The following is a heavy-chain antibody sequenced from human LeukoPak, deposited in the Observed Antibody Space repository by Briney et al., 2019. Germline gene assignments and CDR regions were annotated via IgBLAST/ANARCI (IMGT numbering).Heavy chain of an antibody. J-gene: IGHJ4*02. V-gene: IGHV3-15*01. CDR1: GLGFNNAW. D-gene: IGHD1-20*01. Sequence: GGSLRLSCAASGLGFNNAWMSWVRQAPGKGLEWVGRIKSKTDGGTTDYAAPVKGRFTISRDDSKNTLYLQMNSLKTEDTAVYYCTTGITGTSDYWGQGTLVTVSS. CDR3: TTGITGTSDY. CDR2: IKSKTDGGTT.